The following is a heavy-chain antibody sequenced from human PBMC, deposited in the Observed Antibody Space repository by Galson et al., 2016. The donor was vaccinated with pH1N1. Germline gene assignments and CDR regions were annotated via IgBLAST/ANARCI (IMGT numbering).Heavy chain of an antibody. D-gene: IGHD3-22*01. Sequence: SLRLSCAASGFTFYSYAMSWVRQAPGKGLEWVSNISGRGGSTYYADSVKGRFTISRDNSNNTLYLQMDNVRAEDTALCYCARGRYFDTSAFYLYWGQGTLVTVSS. CDR3: ARGRYFDTSAFYLY. CDR2: ISGRGGST. V-gene: IGHV3-23*01. J-gene: IGHJ4*02. CDR1: GFTFYSYA.